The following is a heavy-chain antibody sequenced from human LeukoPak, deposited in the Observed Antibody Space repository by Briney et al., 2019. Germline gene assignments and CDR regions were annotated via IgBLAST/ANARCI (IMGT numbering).Heavy chain of an antibody. V-gene: IGHV3-23*01. CDR2: ISGSGGSA. CDR1: GFTFSSYA. CDR3: AKDPGPTYYDFWSSYIDY. D-gene: IGHD3-3*01. Sequence: GGSLRLSCAASGFTFSSYAMSWVRQAPGKGLEWVSAISGSGGSAYYADSVKGRFAISRDNSKNTLYLQMNSLRAEDTAVYYCAKDPGPTYYDFWSSYIDYWGQGTLVTVSS. J-gene: IGHJ4*02.